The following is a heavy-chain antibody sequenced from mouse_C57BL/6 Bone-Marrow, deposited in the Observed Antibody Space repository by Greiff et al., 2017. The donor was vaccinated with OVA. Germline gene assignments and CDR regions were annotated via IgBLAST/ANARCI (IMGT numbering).Heavy chain of an antibody. J-gene: IGHJ4*01. Sequence: QVQLQQPGAELVKPGASVKLSCKASGYTFTSYWMHWVKQRPGQGLEWIGMIHPNSGSTNYNEKFKSKATLTVDKSSSTAYMQLSSLTSEDSAVYYCARSDWVWAMDYWGQGTSVTVSS. D-gene: IGHD4-1*01. CDR3: ARSDWVWAMDY. V-gene: IGHV1-64*01. CDR1: GYTFTSYW. CDR2: IHPNSGST.